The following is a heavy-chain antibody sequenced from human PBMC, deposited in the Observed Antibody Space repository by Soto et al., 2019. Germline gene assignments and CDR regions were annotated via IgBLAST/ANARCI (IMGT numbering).Heavy chain of an antibody. Sequence: PGGSLRLSCAASGFTFSSYSMNWVRQAPGKGLEWVSYISSSSSNLYYADSVKGRFTVSRDNAKYSLYLQMNSLRAEDTAVYYCARGGGYEPSGYWGQGTLVTVSS. D-gene: IGHD5-12*01. CDR2: ISSSSSNL. CDR3: ARGGGYEPSGY. J-gene: IGHJ4*02. V-gene: IGHV3-48*04. CDR1: GFTFSSYS.